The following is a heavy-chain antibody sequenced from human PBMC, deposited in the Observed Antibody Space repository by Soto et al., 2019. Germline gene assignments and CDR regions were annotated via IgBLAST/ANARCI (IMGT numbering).Heavy chain of an antibody. CDR1: GFIFSGYA. CDR3: AKETNAYEINF. D-gene: IGHD3-9*01. CDR2: ISYDGNTQ. Sequence: QVQLVESGGGVVQPGGSLRLSCAASGFIFSGYAMHWVRQAPGKGLEWVSVISYDGNTQYYADSVKGRFTVSRDNSNNILYMEMNNLRDEATDMYYCAKETNAYEINFWGQGTLVTVSP. V-gene: IGHV3-30-3*01. J-gene: IGHJ4*02.